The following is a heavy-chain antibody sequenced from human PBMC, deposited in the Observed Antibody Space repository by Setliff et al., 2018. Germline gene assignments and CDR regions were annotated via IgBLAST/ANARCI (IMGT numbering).Heavy chain of an antibody. J-gene: IGHJ4*02. V-gene: IGHV1-69*10. CDR1: GGTFSSYA. D-gene: IGHD6-19*01. CDR2: IIPILGIA. CDR3: ARARRGIAVADLIDY. Sequence: RASVKVSCKASGGTFSSYAISWVRQAPGQGLEWMGGIIPILGIANYAQKFQGRVTITADESTSTAYMELSSLRSEDTAVYYCARARRGIAVADLIDYRGQGTLVTVSS.